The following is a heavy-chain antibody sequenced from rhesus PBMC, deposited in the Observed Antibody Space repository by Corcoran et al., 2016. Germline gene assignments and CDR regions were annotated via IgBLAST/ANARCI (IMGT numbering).Heavy chain of an antibody. Sequence: EVQLVQSGAEVERPGASLKISCKTSVYSFTSYWISWVRQWPGQGLEWMGAIDPSDSDTRYSPSFQGQVTISADKSISTAYLQWSSLKASDSATYYCARTYQGIWGPGTPITISS. CDR3: ARTYQGI. CDR1: VYSFTSYW. V-gene: IGHV5-2*01. CDR2: IDPSDSDT. J-gene: IGHJ2*01. D-gene: IGHD1-1*01.